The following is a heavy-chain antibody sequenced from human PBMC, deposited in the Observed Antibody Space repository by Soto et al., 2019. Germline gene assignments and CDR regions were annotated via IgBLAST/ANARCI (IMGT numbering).Heavy chain of an antibody. V-gene: IGHV5-51*01. J-gene: IGHJ3*02. D-gene: IGHD6-13*01. CDR2: SYPGDSDT. CDR3: ARLSSSLLFDI. Sequence: XXSLKICWKGSGYSFTSEWIVWVRQMPGKGLGWRGISYPGDSDTRYSPSFQGQVTISADKSISTAYLQWSSLKASDTAMYYCARLSSSLLFDIWGQGTMVTVSS. CDR1: GYSFTSEW.